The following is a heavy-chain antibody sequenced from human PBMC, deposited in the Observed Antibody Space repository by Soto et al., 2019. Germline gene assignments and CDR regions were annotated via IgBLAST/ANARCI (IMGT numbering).Heavy chain of an antibody. D-gene: IGHD6-19*01. J-gene: IGHJ6*02. CDR2: IYYSGST. CDR1: GGSISSGDYY. CDR3: AKGVSVMAGDNYYGMDV. V-gene: IGHV4-30-4*01. Sequence: SETLSLTCTVSGGSISSGDYYWSWIRQPPGKGLEWIGYIYYSGSTYYNPSLKSRVTISVDTSKNQFSLQLNSVTPEDTAVYYCAKGVSVMAGDNYYGMDVWGQGTTVTVSS.